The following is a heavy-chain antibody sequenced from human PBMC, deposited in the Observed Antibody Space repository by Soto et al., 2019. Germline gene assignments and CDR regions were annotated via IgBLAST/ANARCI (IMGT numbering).Heavy chain of an antibody. CDR1: GFTFSSYG. CDR3: ASDTSFHLDY. Sequence: PGGSLRLSCAASGFTFSSYGVHWVRQAPGKGPEWVAVIWYDGSNKYYADSVKGRFTISRDNSKNTLYLQMNSLRAEDTAVYYCASDTSFHLDYWGQGTLVTVSS. V-gene: IGHV3-33*01. D-gene: IGHD2-21*01. CDR2: IWYDGSNK. J-gene: IGHJ4*02.